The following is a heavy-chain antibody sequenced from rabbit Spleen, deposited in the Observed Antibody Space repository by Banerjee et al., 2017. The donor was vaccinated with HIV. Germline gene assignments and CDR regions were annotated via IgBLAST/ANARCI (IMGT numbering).Heavy chain of an antibody. CDR3: ARDTSSSFSSYGMDL. V-gene: IGHV1S40*01. CDR2: IDTGSSGFT. J-gene: IGHJ6*01. Sequence: QSLEESGGGLVNPGASLTLICKASGVDFSGDSYDSYMCWVRQAPGKGLEWIACIDTGSSGFTYFARWAKGRFTISKSSSATVALQVTGMTAAGTAAYFCARDTSSSFSSYGMDLWGPGTLVTVS. D-gene: IGHD1-1*01. CDR1: GVDFSGDSY.